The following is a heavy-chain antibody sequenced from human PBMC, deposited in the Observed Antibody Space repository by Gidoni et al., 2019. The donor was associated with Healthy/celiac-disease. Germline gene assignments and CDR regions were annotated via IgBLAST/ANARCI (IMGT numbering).Heavy chain of an antibody. CDR1: GGPFSSYA. CDR2: IIPILGTA. CDR3: ARDRPSYYGSGSYPYWYFDL. D-gene: IGHD3-10*01. Sequence: QVQLVQSGAEVKKPGSSVKVSCKASGGPFSSYAISWVRQAPGQGIEWMGGIIPILGTANYAQKFQGRVTITADKSTSTADMELSSLRSEDTAVYYCARDRPSYYGSGSYPYWYFDLLGRGTLVTVSA. V-gene: IGHV1-69*06. J-gene: IGHJ2*01.